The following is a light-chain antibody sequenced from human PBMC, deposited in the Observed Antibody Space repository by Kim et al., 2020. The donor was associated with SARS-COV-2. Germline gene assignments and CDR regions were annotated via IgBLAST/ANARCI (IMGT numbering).Light chain of an antibody. CDR3: AAWDDSLSGHVV. CDR1: SSNIGSNY. J-gene: IGLJ2*01. V-gene: IGLV1-47*01. CDR2: RNN. Sequence: QSVLTQPPSASGTPGQRVTISCSGSSSNIGSNYVYWYQQLPGTAPKLLIYRNNQRPSGVPDRFSGSESGTSASLASSGLRSEDEADYYCAAWDDSLSGHVVFGGGTQLTVL.